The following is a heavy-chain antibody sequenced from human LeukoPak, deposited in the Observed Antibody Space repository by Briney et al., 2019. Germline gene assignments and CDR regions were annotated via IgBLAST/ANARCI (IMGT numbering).Heavy chain of an antibody. CDR1: GGSISSGDYF. Sequence: SETLSLTCTVSGGSISSGDYFWTWIRQPPGKGLEWIGYIYYSGNTYYNPSLKSRLTISLDTSKNQFSLRLSSVTAADTAVYYCARDLGIAAAGYGMDVWGQGTTVTVSS. D-gene: IGHD6-13*01. CDR2: IYYSGNT. V-gene: IGHV4-30-4*02. CDR3: ARDLGIAAAGYGMDV. J-gene: IGHJ6*02.